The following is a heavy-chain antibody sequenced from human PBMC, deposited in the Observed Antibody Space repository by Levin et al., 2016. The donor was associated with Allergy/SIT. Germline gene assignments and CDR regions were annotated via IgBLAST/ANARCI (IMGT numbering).Heavy chain of an antibody. D-gene: IGHD3-3*01. Sequence: VRQMPGKGLEWIGEINHSGSTNYNPSLKSRVTISVDTSKNQFSLKLSSVTAADTAVYYCARAHIGLYYDFWSGSLDGMDVWGQGTTVTVSS. V-gene: IGHV4-34*01. J-gene: IGHJ6*02. CDR2: INHSGST. CDR3: ARAHIGLYYDFWSGSLDGMDV.